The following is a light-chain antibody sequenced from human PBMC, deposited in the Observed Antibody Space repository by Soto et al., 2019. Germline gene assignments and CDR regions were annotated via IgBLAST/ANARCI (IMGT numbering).Light chain of an antibody. CDR1: SSDVGYYNY. V-gene: IGLV2-14*01. CDR2: DVN. J-gene: IGLJ1*01. CDR3: SSYTSSSTYV. Sequence: QSALTQPASVSGSPGQSIAISCTGTSSDVGYYNYVSWYQQHPGKAPKVMIYDVNNRPSGVSDRFSCSKSGNTASLTISGLQAEDEADYYCSSYTSSSTYVFGTGTKVTVL.